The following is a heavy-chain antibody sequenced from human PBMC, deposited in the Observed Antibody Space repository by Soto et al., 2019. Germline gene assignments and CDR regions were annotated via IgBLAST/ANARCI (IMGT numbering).Heavy chain of an antibody. CDR3: ARLRIATNNYKWFDP. CDR1: GATLNSGNYY. CDR2: IYVTGAV. Sequence: TLSLTCSVSGATLNSGNYYWSWIRQVPGKGLEWIGHIYVTGAVDYNPSLRDRITISQDTSERQFSLNLRLVTAADTAVYYCARLRIATNNYKWFDPWGQGTLVTVSS. D-gene: IGHD2-21*01. V-gene: IGHV4-31*03. J-gene: IGHJ5*02.